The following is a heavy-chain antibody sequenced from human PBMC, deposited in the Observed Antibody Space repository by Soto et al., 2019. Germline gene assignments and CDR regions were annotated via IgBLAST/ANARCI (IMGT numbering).Heavy chain of an antibody. CDR2: ISWNSGSI. V-gene: IGHV3-9*01. J-gene: IGHJ6*02. CDR3: AKDVGGSNYYGMDV. CDR1: GFTFDDYA. Sequence: EVQLVESGGGLGQPGRSLRLACAASGFTFDDYAMHWVRQAPGKGLEWVSGISWNSGSIGYADSVKGRFTISRDNAKNSLYLQMNSLRAEDTALYYCAKDVGGSNYYGMDVWGQGTTVTVSS. D-gene: IGHD1-26*01.